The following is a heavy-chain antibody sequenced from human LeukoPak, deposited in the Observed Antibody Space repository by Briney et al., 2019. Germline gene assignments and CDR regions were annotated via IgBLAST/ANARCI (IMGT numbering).Heavy chain of an antibody. V-gene: IGHV1-2*02. D-gene: IGHD3-22*01. CDR3: ATPRSDYYDSSGYYYGPASTFDY. J-gene: IGHJ4*02. Sequence: GASVKVSCKASGYTFTGYYMHWVRQAPGQGLEWMGWINPNSGGTNYAQKFQGRVTMTRDTSISTAYMELSRLRSDDTAVYYCATPRSDYYDSSGYYYGPASTFDYWGRGTLVTVSS. CDR1: GYTFTGYY. CDR2: INPNSGGT.